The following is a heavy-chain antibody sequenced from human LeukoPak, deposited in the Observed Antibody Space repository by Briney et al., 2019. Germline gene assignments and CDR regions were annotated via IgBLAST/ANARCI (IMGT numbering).Heavy chain of an antibody. V-gene: IGHV3-30-3*01. CDR2: ISYDGSNK. J-gene: IGHJ4*02. D-gene: IGHD2-15*01. CDR1: GFTFSSYA. CDR3: ARGLVVVVAATGY. Sequence: PGRSLRLSCAASGFTFSSYAMHWVRQAPGKGLEWVAVISYDGSNKYYADSVKGRFTISRDNSKNTLYLQMNSLRAEDTAVYYCARGLVVVVAATGYWGQGTLVTVSS.